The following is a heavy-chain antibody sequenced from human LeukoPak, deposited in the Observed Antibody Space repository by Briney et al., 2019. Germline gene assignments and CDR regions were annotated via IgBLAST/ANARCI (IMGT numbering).Heavy chain of an antibody. CDR3: ARVGGYDILTGFPNAFDI. V-gene: IGHV3-64*01. D-gene: IGHD3-9*01. Sequence: GGSLRLSCAASGFTFSSYAMHWVRQAPGKGLEYVSAISSNGGSTYYANSVKGRFTISRDNSKNTLYLQMGSLRAEDMAVYYCARVGGYDILTGFPNAFDIWGQGTMVTVSS. J-gene: IGHJ3*02. CDR1: GFTFSSYA. CDR2: ISSNGGST.